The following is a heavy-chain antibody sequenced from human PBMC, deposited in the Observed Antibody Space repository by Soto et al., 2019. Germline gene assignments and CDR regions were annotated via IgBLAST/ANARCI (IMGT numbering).Heavy chain of an antibody. V-gene: IGHV4-31*03. CDR2: IYNSGTT. CDR3: ARDPAP. CDR1: GGSITRGGYY. Sequence: SESLSLTCTVSGGSITRGGYYWSWIRQHPGKGLEWIGYIYNSGTTYYNPSLKSRVTISVDTSKNQFSLKLTSVTAADTAVYYCARDPAPWGQGTLVTVSS. J-gene: IGHJ5*02.